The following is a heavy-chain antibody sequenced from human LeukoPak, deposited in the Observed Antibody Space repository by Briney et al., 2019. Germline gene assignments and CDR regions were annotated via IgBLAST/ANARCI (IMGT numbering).Heavy chain of an antibody. CDR1: EGTFSSYA. CDR2: IIPIFGTA. D-gene: IGHD3-22*01. V-gene: IGHV1-69*05. J-gene: IGHJ3*02. Sequence: SVKVSCKASEGTFSSYAISWVRQAPGQGLEWMGGIIPIFGTANYAQKFQGRVTITTDESTSTAYMELSSLRSEDTAVYYCARTAGEXDSSGYYYETHKTRGAFDIWGQXTMVTV. CDR3: ARTAGEXDSSGYYYETHKTRGAFDI.